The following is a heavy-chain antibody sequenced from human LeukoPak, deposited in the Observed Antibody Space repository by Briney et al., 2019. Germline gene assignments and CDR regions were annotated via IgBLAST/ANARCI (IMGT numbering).Heavy chain of an antibody. V-gene: IGHV3-7*01. J-gene: IGHJ4*02. CDR3: AKEYSGSFSPFPSYFDY. D-gene: IGHD1-26*01. CDR1: GFTFSSYW. Sequence: PGGSLRLSCAVSGFTFSSYWMGWVRQAPGKGLAWVANINQDGSSKYYEDSVKGRFTISRDNSKNTLYLQMNSLRAEDTAVYYCAKEYSGSFSPFPSYFDYWGQGTLVTVSS. CDR2: INQDGSSK.